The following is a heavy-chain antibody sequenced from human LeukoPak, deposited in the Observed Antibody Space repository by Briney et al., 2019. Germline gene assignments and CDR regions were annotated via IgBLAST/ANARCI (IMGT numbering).Heavy chain of an antibody. CDR2: MSAYNDRT. D-gene: IGHD3-9*01. V-gene: IGHV3-23*01. J-gene: IGHJ4*02. Sequence: PGGSLRLSCAASGFTFSNTAMSWVRQTPGKGLEWVATMSAYNDRTHYADSVRGRFTVSRDNSKNTLSLQMNSLREDDTAVYCAQELCDIFVVRTDSWGQGTLVTVSS. CDR1: GFTFSNTA. CDR3: AQELCDIFVVRTDS.